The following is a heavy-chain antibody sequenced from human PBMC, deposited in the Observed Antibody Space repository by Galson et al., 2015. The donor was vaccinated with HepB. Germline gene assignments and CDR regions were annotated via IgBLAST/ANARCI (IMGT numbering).Heavy chain of an antibody. D-gene: IGHD3-10*01. V-gene: IGHV1-2*06. J-gene: IGHJ4*02. Sequence: SVKVSCKASGYTFTGYYMHWVRQAPGQGLEWVGRINPNSGGTNHAQKFQGRVTMPSETSISTAYMELSRLRSDDTAVFYCARDLVTVYGSGSYYLDYWGQGSRVTVSS. CDR1: GYTFTGYY. CDR3: ARDLVTVYGSGSYYLDY. CDR2: INPNSGGT.